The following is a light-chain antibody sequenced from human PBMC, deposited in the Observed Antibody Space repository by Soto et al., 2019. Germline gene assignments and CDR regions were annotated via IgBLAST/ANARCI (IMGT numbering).Light chain of an antibody. J-gene: IGLJ1*01. Sequence: QSALTQPASMSGSPGQSITIPCTGISSDIGDYNYISWFQQHPVKAPKLLIFDVNHRPSGVSNRFSGSKSGNTASLTISGLQAEDEADYYCSSYTTSNTLVFGTGTKLTVL. V-gene: IGLV2-14*03. CDR3: SSYTTSNTLV. CDR2: DVN. CDR1: SSDIGDYNY.